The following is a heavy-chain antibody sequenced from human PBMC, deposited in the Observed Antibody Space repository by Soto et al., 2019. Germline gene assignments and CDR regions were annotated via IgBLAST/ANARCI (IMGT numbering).Heavy chain of an antibody. CDR1: GGSISSYY. CDR2: IYYSGST. J-gene: IGHJ4*02. V-gene: IGHV4-59*01. D-gene: IGHD3-10*01. CDR3: ARGSYYPYYNPFDY. Sequence: SETLSLTCTVSGGSISSYYWSWIRQPPGKGLEWIGYIYYSGSTNYNPSLKSRVTISVDTSKNQFSLKLSSVTAADTAVYYCARGSYYPYYNPFDYWGQGTLVTVSS.